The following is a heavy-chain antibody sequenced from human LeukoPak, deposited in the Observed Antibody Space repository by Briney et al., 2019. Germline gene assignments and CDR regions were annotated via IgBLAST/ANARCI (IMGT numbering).Heavy chain of an antibody. D-gene: IGHD3-22*01. Sequence: SETLSLTCTGSGGSISSSSFYWGWIRLPPGKGLEWIASVYYSGSSYYNPSLESRVTISVDTSKNQFSLKLSSVTAADTAVYYCARLHYYDSSGYPYFDYWGQGTLVTVSS. CDR3: ARLHYYDSSGYPYFDY. V-gene: IGHV4-39*01. CDR1: GGSISSSSFY. CDR2: VYYSGSS. J-gene: IGHJ4*02.